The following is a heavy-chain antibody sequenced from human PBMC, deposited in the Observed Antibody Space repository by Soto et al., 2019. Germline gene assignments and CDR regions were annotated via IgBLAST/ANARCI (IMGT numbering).Heavy chain of an antibody. CDR2: IYWDDDK. J-gene: IGHJ4*02. Sequence: QITLKESGPTLVKPTQTLTLTCTFSGFSLSTSGVGVGWIRQPPGKALEWLALIYWDDDKRYCPSLKSRLTITKNTSKNPVVLTMTNMDPVDTATYYCAHSLIPNWGSRGAFDYWGQGTLVTVSS. V-gene: IGHV2-5*02. CDR1: GFSLSTSGVG. D-gene: IGHD7-27*01. CDR3: AHSLIPNWGSRGAFDY.